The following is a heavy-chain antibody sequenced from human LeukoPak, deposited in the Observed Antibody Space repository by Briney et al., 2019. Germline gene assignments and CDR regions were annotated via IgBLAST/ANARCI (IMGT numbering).Heavy chain of an antibody. D-gene: IGHD3-16*01. Sequence: GGSLRLSCAASGFTFDDYAMHWVRQAPGKGLEWVSGISWNSGSIGYADSVKGRFTISRDNSKNTLYLQMNSLRAEDTAVYYCAKAPGGIVGYWGQGTLVTVSS. CDR1: GFTFDDYA. J-gene: IGHJ4*02. CDR2: ISWNSGSI. CDR3: AKAPGGIVGY. V-gene: IGHV3-9*01.